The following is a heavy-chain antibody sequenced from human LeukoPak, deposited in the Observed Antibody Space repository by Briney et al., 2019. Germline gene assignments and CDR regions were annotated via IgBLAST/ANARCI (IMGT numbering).Heavy chain of an antibody. D-gene: IGHD3-3*01. CDR1: GGSFSGYY. J-gene: IGHJ6*02. CDR2: INHSGST. CDR3: ARGSYYDFWSGYSFYYYYGMDV. V-gene: IGHV4-34*01. Sequence: KASETLSLTCAVYGGSFSGYYWSWIRQPPGKGLEWIGEINHSGSTNYNPSLKSRVTISVDTSKNQFSLKLSSVTAADTAVYYCARGSYYDFWSGYSFYYYYGMDVWGQGTTVTVSS.